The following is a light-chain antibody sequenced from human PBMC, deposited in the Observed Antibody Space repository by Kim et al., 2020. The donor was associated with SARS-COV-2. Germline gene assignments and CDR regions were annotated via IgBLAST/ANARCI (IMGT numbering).Light chain of an antibody. J-gene: IGKJ4*01. Sequence: PGERSTLSGRASQSIGNWLAWYQQKSGQAPRLLIYDASNRATGIPARFSGSGSGTDFTLSISSLEPEDFAVYYCQQRRTWPLTFGGGTKVDIK. CDR3: QQRRTWPLT. CDR1: QSIGNW. V-gene: IGKV3-11*01. CDR2: DAS.